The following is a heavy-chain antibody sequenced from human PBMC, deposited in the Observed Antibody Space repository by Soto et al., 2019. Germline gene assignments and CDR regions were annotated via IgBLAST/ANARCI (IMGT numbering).Heavy chain of an antibody. D-gene: IGHD1-26*01. V-gene: IGHV3-21*01. Sequence: PGGSLRLSCAASGFTFSSYSMNWVRQAPGKGLEWVSSISSSSSYIYYADSVKGRFTISRDNAKNSLYLQMNSLRAEDTAVYYCARDRVGAIEAFDYWGQGTLVTVSS. J-gene: IGHJ4*02. CDR2: ISSSSSYI. CDR1: GFTFSSYS. CDR3: ARDRVGAIEAFDY.